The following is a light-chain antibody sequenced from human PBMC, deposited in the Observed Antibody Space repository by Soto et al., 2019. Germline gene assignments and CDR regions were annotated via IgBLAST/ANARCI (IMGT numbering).Light chain of an antibody. CDR1: SSNIGAGYD. J-gene: IGLJ1*01. Sequence: QSVLTQPPSVSGAPGQRVTISCTGSSSNIGAGYDVHWYQQLPGTAPKLLIYGNSNRPSGVPDRFSGSKSGTSASLAITGLQAEYEADYYCQSYDSSLIGSRVFGTGTKLTVL. CDR2: GNS. V-gene: IGLV1-40*01. CDR3: QSYDSSLIGSRV.